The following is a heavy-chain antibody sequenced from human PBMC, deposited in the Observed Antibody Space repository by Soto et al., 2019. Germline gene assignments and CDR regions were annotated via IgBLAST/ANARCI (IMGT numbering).Heavy chain of an antibody. CDR2: IYYSGST. CDR3: ARVIKYGSGSYYFDY. D-gene: IGHD3-10*01. J-gene: IGHJ4*02. CDR1: GGSISSGGYY. V-gene: IGHV4-31*03. Sequence: SETLSLTCTVSGGSISSGGYYWSWIRQHPGKGLEWIGYIYYSGSTYYNPSLKSRVTISVDTSKNQFSLKLSSVTAADTAVYYCARVIKYGSGSYYFDYWGQGTLVTVSS.